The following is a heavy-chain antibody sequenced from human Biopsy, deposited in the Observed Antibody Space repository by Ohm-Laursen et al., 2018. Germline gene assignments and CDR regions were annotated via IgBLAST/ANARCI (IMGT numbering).Heavy chain of an antibody. Sequence: SVKVSCKASGYTFAGYYLHWVRQAPGHGLEWMGWINPNSGNANYAQSFQGRLTVTRDTSISTAYMELNSLTFDDTAIYYCARVPAYPSIDGYYGLDLWGQGTTVIVSS. V-gene: IGHV1-2*02. CDR2: INPNSGNA. CDR1: GYTFAGYY. CDR3: ARVPAYPSIDGYYGLDL. J-gene: IGHJ6*02. D-gene: IGHD3-9*01.